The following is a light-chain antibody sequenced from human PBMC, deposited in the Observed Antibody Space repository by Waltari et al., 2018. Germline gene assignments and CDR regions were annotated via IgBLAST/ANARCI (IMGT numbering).Light chain of an antibody. V-gene: IGLV8-61*01. CDR1: SGSVSSNYY. Sequence: QTVVTQEPSFSVSPGGTVTLTCGLTSGSVSSNYYPSWYQQTPGQAPRTLIYNTNIRSSGVPDRFSGSILGNKAALPITGAQADDESDYYCVVYMGSDIWVFGGGTKLTVL. J-gene: IGLJ3*02. CDR3: VVYMGSDIWV. CDR2: NTN.